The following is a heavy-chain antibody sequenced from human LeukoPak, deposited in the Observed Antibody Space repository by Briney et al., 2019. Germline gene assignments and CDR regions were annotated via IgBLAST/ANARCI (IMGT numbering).Heavy chain of an antibody. CDR3: AREKEGVDFDI. D-gene: IGHD3-16*01. CDR2: INHSGST. J-gene: IGHJ3*02. Sequence: SETLSLTCTISGGSISSSNWWSWVRQPPGKGLEWIGEINHSGSTNYNPSLKSRVTISLDKSKNQFSLRLTSVTAEDTAVYYCAREKEGVDFDIWGQGTMVTVSS. CDR1: GGSISSSNW. V-gene: IGHV4-4*02.